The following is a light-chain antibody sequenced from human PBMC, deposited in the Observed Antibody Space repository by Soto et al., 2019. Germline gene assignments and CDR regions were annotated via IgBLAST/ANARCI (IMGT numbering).Light chain of an antibody. V-gene: IGLV2-14*01. CDR3: SSFTSANTWL. CDR1: SSDVGGYNY. Sequence: QSALTQPASVSGSPGQSITISCTGTSSDVGGYNYVSWYQQHPGKVPKLMIYEVSNWPSGVSNRFSGSKSGNTASLTISGLQAEDEADYCCSSFTSANTWLFGGGTKLTVL. J-gene: IGLJ3*02. CDR2: EVS.